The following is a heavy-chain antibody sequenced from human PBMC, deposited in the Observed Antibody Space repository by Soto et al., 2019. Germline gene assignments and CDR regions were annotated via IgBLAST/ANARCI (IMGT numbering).Heavy chain of an antibody. J-gene: IGHJ5*02. CDR3: ARTTGTTGWFDP. CDR2: IYYSGST. V-gene: IGHV4-59*01. Sequence: SETLSLTCTVSGGSISSYYWSWIRQPPGKGLEWIGYIYYSGSTNYNPSLKSRVTISVDTSKNQFSLKLSSVTAADTAVYYCARTTGTTGWFDPWGQGTLVTVPS. D-gene: IGHD1-1*01. CDR1: GGSISSYY.